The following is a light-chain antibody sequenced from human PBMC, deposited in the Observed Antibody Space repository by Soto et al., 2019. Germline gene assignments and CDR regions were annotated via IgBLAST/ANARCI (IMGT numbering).Light chain of an antibody. CDR3: QSYERGLTAYV. V-gene: IGLV1-40*01. CDR2: GND. CDR1: SSNIGAGYE. Sequence: QSVLTQPPSVSGAPGQRVTISCTGTSSNIGAGYEVHWYHQLTGTAPKFLVSGNDNRPSGVPDRLSASKSGTSGSLAINGLQAEDERHYYCQSYERGLTAYVFGTGTKVTVL. J-gene: IGLJ1*01.